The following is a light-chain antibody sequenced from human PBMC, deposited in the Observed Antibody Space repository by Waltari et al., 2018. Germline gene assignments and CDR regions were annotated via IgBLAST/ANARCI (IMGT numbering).Light chain of an antibody. V-gene: IGKV3-20*01. CDR3: QHYLRLPVT. Sequence: EIVLTQSPGTLSLSVGERATVSCRARESVSRALAWYQHKPGQAPRLLIYGASTRATGIPDRFSGSGSGTDFSLTISRLEPDDFAVYYCQHYLRLPVTFGQGTTVEI. J-gene: IGKJ1*01. CDR2: GAS. CDR1: ESVSRA.